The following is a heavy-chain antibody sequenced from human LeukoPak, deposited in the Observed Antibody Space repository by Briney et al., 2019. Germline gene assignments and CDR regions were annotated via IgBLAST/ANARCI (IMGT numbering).Heavy chain of an antibody. CDR3: ARVPYYYDSSGYIYYFDY. Sequence: ASVKVSCKASGYTFISYGISWVRQAPGQGLEWMGWISAYNGNTNYAQRLQGRVTMTTDTSTSTAYMEPRSLRSDDTAVYYCARVPYYYDSSGYIYYFDYWGQGTLVTVSS. CDR1: GYTFISYG. V-gene: IGHV1-18*01. D-gene: IGHD3-22*01. CDR2: ISAYNGNT. J-gene: IGHJ4*02.